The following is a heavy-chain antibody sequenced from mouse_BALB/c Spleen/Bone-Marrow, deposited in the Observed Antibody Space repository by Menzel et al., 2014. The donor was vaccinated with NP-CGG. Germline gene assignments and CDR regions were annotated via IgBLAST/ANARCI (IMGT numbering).Heavy chain of an antibody. CDR2: INPGSGGT. J-gene: IGHJ3*01. CDR3: ARSRTGFAY. Sequence: QVQLQQSGAELVRPGTSVKVSCEASGYAFANYLIEWVKQRPGQGLEWIGVINPGSGGTNYNEKFKGKATLTADKSSSTAYMQLSSLTSDDSAVYFCARSRTGFAYWGQGTLVTVSA. CDR1: GYAFANYL. V-gene: IGHV1-54*03.